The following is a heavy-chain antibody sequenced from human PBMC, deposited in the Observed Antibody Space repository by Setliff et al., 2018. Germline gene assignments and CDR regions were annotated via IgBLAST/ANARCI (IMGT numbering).Heavy chain of an antibody. J-gene: IGHJ4*02. D-gene: IGHD2-21*02. CDR3: ARFAKCGGHCWNDY. V-gene: IGHV3-23*01. CDR2: ISGGADKT. Sequence: ETLSLSCVVSGFDYAMSWVRQAPGKRLEWVSSISGGADKTYYADSVRGRFTISRDNSKNILYLQMNSLRPEDTAVYYCARFAKCGGHCWNDYWGQGTRVTVSS. CDR1: GFDYA.